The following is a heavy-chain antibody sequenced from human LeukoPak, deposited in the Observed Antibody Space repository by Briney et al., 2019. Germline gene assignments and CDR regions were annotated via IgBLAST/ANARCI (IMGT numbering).Heavy chain of an antibody. Sequence: GGSLRLSCAASGFTFSSYSMNWVRQAPGKGLEWVSTISGSGANTYYADSVKGRFTISRDNSKNTLSLQMNSLRAEDTALYYCAKYSDSTGAHYFDYWGQGTLVTVSS. CDR1: GFTFSSYS. D-gene: IGHD2/OR15-2a*01. CDR2: ISGSGANT. CDR3: AKYSDSTGAHYFDY. V-gene: IGHV3-23*01. J-gene: IGHJ4*02.